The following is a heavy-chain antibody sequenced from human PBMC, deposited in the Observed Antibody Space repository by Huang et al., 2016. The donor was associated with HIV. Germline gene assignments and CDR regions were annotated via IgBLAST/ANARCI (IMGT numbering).Heavy chain of an antibody. V-gene: IGHV4-34*02. CDR1: GGSFSGYY. J-gene: IGHJ4*02. D-gene: IGHD6-25*01. CDR2: INHRGST. CDR3: ARGPAPDY. Sequence: QVQLQQWGAGLLKPSETLSLTCAVYGGSFSGYYWTWIRQPPGKGLEWIGGINHRGSTNYKAYLKSRVRISVDTSKKQFSLKLKSVTAADTAVYYCARGPAPDYWGQGTLVTVSS.